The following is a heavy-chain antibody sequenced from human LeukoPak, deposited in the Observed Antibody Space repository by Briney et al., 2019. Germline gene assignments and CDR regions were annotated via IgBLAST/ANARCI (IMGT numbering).Heavy chain of an antibody. J-gene: IGHJ4*02. CDR2: ISWNSGSI. Sequence: GGSLRLSCAASGFTFDDYAMHWVRQAPGKGLEWVSGISWNSGSIGYADSVKGRFTISRANAKNSLYLQMNSLRAEDTALYYCAKDGHYYDSSGYYLDYWGQGTLVTVSS. D-gene: IGHD3-22*01. V-gene: IGHV3-9*01. CDR3: AKDGHYYDSSGYYLDY. CDR1: GFTFDDYA.